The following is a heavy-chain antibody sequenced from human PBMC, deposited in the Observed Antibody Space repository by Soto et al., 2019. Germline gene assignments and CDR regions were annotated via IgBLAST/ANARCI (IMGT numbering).Heavy chain of an antibody. CDR1: GFTFSSYV. D-gene: IGHD1-7*01. Sequence: GGSLRLSWPASGFTFSSYVMHWVRQAPGKGLEWVAVIWYDGSNKYYADSVKGRFTISRDNSKNTLYLQMNSLRAEDTAVYYCASLTGTTAWGQGTLVTVSS. V-gene: IGHV3-33*01. CDR3: ASLTGTTA. CDR2: IWYDGSNK. J-gene: IGHJ4*02.